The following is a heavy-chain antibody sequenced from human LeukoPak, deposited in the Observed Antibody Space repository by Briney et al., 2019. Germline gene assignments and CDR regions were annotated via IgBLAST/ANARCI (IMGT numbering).Heavy chain of an antibody. CDR2: ISGDGGGT. J-gene: IGHJ5*02. CDR1: GFTFDDYA. V-gene: IGHV3-43*02. D-gene: IGHD2-15*01. Sequence: GGSLRLSCAASGFTFDDYAMHWVRQAPGKGLEWVSLISGDGGGTYYADSVKGRFTISRDNSKNSLYLQMNSLRTEDTALYYCANEHTGVAATNWFDPWGQGTLVTVSS. CDR3: ANEHTGVAATNWFDP.